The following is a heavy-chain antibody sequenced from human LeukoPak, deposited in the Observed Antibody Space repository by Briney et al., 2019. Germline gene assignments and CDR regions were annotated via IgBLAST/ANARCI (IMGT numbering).Heavy chain of an antibody. CDR1: GFTFSSYS. CDR2: ISSSIIHI. Sequence: PGGSLRLSCAASGFTFSSYSVNWVRQAPGKGLEWVSSISSSIIHIYYADSVKGRFTISRDNAKNSLYLQMNSLRAEDTAVYYCARDRQTGHFDYWGQGTLVTVSS. D-gene: IGHD1-1*01. J-gene: IGHJ4*02. CDR3: ARDRQTGHFDY. V-gene: IGHV3-21*01.